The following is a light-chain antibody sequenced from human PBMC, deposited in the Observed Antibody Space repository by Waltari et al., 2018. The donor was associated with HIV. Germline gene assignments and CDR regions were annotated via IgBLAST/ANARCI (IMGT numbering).Light chain of an antibody. V-gene: IGLV2-11*01. CDR3: CSYSGDYV. Sequence: QSVLTQPRSVSGSPGQSVTISCVGINSDVSSDRFVSWYQQYPGKPPRLLIYDVTKRPSGVPHLFSGSKSGDTASLTISGLQADDEADYFCCSYSGDYVFGTGTEVTVL. CDR2: DVT. J-gene: IGLJ1*01. CDR1: NSDVSSDRF.